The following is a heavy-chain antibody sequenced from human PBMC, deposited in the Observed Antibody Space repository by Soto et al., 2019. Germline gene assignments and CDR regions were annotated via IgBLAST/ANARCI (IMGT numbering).Heavy chain of an antibody. D-gene: IGHD6-13*01. J-gene: IGHJ4*02. CDR2: ISSSSSYI. V-gene: IGHV3-21*04. Sequence: LRLSCAASGFTFSSYSMNWVRQAPGKGLEWVSSISSSSSYIYYADSVKGRFTISRDNSKNRLYLQMNSRRVEDTTIYYCATISDRGIAAALDFWGQGTLVTVSS. CDR3: ATISDRGIAAALDF. CDR1: GFTFSSYS.